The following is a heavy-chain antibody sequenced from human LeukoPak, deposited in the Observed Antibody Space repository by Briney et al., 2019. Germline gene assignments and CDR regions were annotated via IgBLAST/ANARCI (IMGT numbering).Heavy chain of an antibody. V-gene: IGHV5-51*01. CDR2: IYPGDSDT. J-gene: IGHJ4*02. CDR1: GSSFTSYW. CDR3: ARRIAGGGIDY. D-gene: IGHD6-13*01. Sequence: GASLQISCKGSGSSFTSYWIGWVRQMPRKGLEWMGIIYPGDSDTRYSPSFQGQVTISADKSITTAYLQWSGLKASDTAMYYCARRIAGGGIDYWGRGTLVTVSS.